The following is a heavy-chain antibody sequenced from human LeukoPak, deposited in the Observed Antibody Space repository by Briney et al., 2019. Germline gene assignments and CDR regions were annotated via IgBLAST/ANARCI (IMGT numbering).Heavy chain of an antibody. V-gene: IGHV4-59*01. D-gene: IGHD5-12*01. J-gene: IGHJ5*02. CDR3: ARTTPRITGWFDP. CDR1: GGSISSYS. CDR2: IYYSGST. Sequence: PSETPSLTCTVSGGSISSYSWSWIRQPPGKGLEWIGFIYYSGSTNYNPSLKSRVTISVDTSKNQFSLKLNSVTAADTAVYYCARTTPRITGWFDPWSQGALVTVSS.